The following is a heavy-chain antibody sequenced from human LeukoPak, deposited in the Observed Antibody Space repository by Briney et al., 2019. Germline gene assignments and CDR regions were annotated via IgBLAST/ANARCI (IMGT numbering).Heavy chain of an antibody. V-gene: IGHV1-69*06. D-gene: IGHD5-18*01. Sequence: GASVKVSCKASGGTFSSYAISWVRQAPGQGLEWMGGIIPIFGTANYAQKFQGRVTITADKSTSTAYMELSSLRSEDTAVYYCARGVHSYGPYRYYFDYWGQGTLVTVSS. CDR3: ARGVHSYGPYRYYFDY. CDR2: IIPIFGTA. CDR1: GGTFSSYA. J-gene: IGHJ4*02.